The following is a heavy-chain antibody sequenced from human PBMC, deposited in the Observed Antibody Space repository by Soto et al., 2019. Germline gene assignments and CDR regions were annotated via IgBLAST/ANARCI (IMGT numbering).Heavy chain of an antibody. D-gene: IGHD3-10*01. CDR2: IFSNNER. CDR3: ARLVADSSWYYYGLDV. V-gene: IGHV2-26*03. CDR1: GFSLTTGRMG. Sequence: QVTLKESGPVLVKATETLTLTCSISGFSLTTGRMGVSWIRQPPGKALEWLAHIFSNNERSYTTSLQKGLSISADNSKRQVFLTMTDVGPVDAATYVCARLVADSSWYYYGLDVWGPGASVTVS. J-gene: IGHJ6*02.